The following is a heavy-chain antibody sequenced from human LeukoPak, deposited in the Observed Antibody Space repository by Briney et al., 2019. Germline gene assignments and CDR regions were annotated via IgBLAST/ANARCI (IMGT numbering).Heavy chain of an antibody. D-gene: IGHD4-17*01. V-gene: IGHV3-53*01. CDR3: ARTTRSTVDAFDT. J-gene: IGHJ3*02. CDR1: GFTVTSNY. Sequence: PGGSLRLSCAASGFTVTSNYMIWVRQAPRKGLDWVSIIYSGGSTYYADSVKGRFTISRDNSKNTLYLEMNGLRTEDTAVYYCARTTRSTVDAFDTWGQGTMVTVSS. CDR2: IYSGGST.